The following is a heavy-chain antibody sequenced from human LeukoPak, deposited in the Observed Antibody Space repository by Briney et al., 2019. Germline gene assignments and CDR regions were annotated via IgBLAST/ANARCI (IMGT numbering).Heavy chain of an antibody. CDR2: IKQDGSEK. V-gene: IGHV3-7*03. D-gene: IGHD3-10*01. Sequence: PGGSLRLSCEASGFTFSSYWMSWVRQAPGKGLEWVANIKQDGSEKYYVDSVKGRFTISRDNAKNSLYLQMNSLRAKDTAVYYCARGFGRPWGQGTLVTVSS. CDR3: ARGFGRP. J-gene: IGHJ5*02. CDR1: GFTFSSYW.